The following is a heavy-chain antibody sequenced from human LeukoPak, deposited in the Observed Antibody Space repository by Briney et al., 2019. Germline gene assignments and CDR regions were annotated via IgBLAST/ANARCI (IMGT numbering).Heavy chain of an antibody. D-gene: IGHD1-1*01. V-gene: IGHV4-31*03. CDR1: GVSISSGGYY. J-gene: IGHJ4*02. CDR2: IYYSGGT. Sequence: SETLSLTCTVSGVSISSGGYYWSWIRQHPGKGLEWIGYIYYSGGTYYNPSLKSRVTISVDTSKNQFSLKLSSVTAADTAVYYCATHTADNRRGDYWGQGTLVTVSS. CDR3: ATHTADNRRGDY.